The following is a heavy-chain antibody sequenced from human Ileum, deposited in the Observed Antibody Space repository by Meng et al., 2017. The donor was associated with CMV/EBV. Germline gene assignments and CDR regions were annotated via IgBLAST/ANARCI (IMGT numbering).Heavy chain of an antibody. Sequence: GESLKISCAASGFSFSNYSMNWVRQAPGGGLEWVSSISSSSSYIYYADSVKGRFTISRDNAKNSLYLQMNSLRAEDTAVYYCAREEYSGSAVAFDIWGQGTMVTVSS. CDR3: AREEYSGSAVAFDI. CDR2: ISSSSSYI. D-gene: IGHD1-26*01. V-gene: IGHV3-21*01. CDR1: GFSFSNYS. J-gene: IGHJ3*02.